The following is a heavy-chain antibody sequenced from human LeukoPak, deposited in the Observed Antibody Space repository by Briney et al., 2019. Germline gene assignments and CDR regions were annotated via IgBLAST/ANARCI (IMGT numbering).Heavy chain of an antibody. CDR3: AAMTTITIFDF. Sequence: PSETLSLTCAVSGASISSGGYSWTWIRQPPGKGLEWIGYIYRRGNAYYNPPLMSRVTISLDRSKNHFSLILTSVTAADTAMYYCAAMTTITIFDFWGQGSLVTVSS. CDR2: IYRRGNA. J-gene: IGHJ4*02. D-gene: IGHD1-14*01. V-gene: IGHV4-30-2*01. CDR1: GASISSGGYS.